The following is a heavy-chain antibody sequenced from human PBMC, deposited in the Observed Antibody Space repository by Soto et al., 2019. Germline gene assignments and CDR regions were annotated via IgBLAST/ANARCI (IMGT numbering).Heavy chain of an antibody. Sequence: TIHYADSVRGRFTISRDNAENSLFLQMNSLRDEDTAAYYCARSVAGHFDYWGQGALVTVSS. D-gene: IGHD6-19*01. J-gene: IGHJ4*02. V-gene: IGHV3-48*02. CDR2: TI. CDR3: ARSVAGHFDY.